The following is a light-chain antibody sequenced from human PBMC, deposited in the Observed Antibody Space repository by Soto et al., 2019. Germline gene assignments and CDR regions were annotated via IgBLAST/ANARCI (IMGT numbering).Light chain of an antibody. CDR1: QSIGSS. CDR2: GSY. J-gene: IGKJ5*01. V-gene: IGKV3-11*01. Sequence: EIVLTPSPGTLSLSPGERATLSCRASQSIGSSLAWYQQKPGQAPRLLMYGSYHRATGIPARFSGSGSGTDFTLTISSLEPEDFAVYYCQQRTNWPDTFGQGTRLEIK. CDR3: QQRTNWPDT.